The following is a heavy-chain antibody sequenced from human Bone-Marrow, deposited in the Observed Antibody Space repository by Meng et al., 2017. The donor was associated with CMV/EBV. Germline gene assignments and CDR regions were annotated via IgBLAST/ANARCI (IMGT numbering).Heavy chain of an antibody. Sequence: SETLSLTCTVSGYSISSGYYWGWIRQPPGKGLEWIGSIYHSGSTYYNPSLKSRVTISVDTSKNQFSLKLSSVTAADTAVYYCSRYTFGGVRVYYYGMDVWGQGNTV. J-gene: IGHJ6*01. CDR1: GYSISSGYY. D-gene: IGHD3-16*01. CDR3: SRYTFGGVRVYYYGMDV. CDR2: IYHSGST. V-gene: IGHV4-38-2*02.